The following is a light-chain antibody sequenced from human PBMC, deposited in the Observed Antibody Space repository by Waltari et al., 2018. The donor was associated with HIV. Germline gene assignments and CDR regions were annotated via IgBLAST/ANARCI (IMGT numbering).Light chain of an antibody. V-gene: IGKV1-12*01. Sequence: TQMTQSPSSVSASVGYRATITCRASQSIGTSVAWYQQKPDRTPKRLIFEAARLQTGVPSRFSGSGSGTDFTLTITSLQPEDLATYYCQQANNFPHSFGQGT. CDR3: QQANNFPHS. CDR2: EAA. CDR1: QSIGTS. J-gene: IGKJ2*03.